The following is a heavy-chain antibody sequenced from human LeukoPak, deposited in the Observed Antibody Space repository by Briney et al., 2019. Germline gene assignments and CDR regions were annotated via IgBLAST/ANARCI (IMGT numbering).Heavy chain of an antibody. D-gene: IGHD6-13*01. J-gene: IGHJ5*02. CDR1: GGTFSSYA. V-gene: IGHV1-69*05. CDR3: ARDRLKHGYNSSSWFDP. CDR2: IIPIFGTA. Sequence: ASVKVSCKASGGTFSSYAISWVRQAPGQGLEWMGGIIPIFGTANYAQKFQGRVTITTDESTSTAYMELSSLRSEDTAVYYCARDRLKHGYNSSSWFDPWGQGTLVTVSS.